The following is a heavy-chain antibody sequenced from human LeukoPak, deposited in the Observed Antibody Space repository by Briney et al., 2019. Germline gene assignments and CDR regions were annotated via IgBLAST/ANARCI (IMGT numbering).Heavy chain of an antibody. V-gene: IGHV3-21*01. CDR3: ARDLKDSSGYNDAFDI. D-gene: IGHD3-22*01. CDR1: GFTFSSYS. Sequence: GGSLRLSCAASGFTFSSYSMNWVRQAPGKGLEWVSSISSSSSYMYYADSVKGRFTISRDNAKNSLYLQMNSLRAEDTAVYYCARDLKDSSGYNDAFDIWGQGTMVTVSS. CDR2: ISSSSSYM. J-gene: IGHJ3*02.